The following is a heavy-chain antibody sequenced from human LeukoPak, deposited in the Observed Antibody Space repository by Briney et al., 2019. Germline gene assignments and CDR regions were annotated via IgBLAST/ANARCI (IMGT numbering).Heavy chain of an antibody. Sequence: ASVKVSCKASGYTFTNYYMYWVRQAPGQGLEWMGIINPSGGSTSYAEKFQGRVTMTRDTSTSTVYMELRSLRSEDTAVYYCARGYYYESSGDYPGADYWGQGTLVTVSS. J-gene: IGHJ4*02. CDR1: GYTFTNYY. D-gene: IGHD3-22*01. V-gene: IGHV1-46*01. CDR2: INPSGGST. CDR3: ARGYYYESSGDYPGADY.